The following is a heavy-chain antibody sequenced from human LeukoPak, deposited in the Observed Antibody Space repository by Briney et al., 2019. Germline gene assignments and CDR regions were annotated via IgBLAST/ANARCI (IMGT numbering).Heavy chain of an antibody. CDR1: GFSFDDFA. V-gene: IGHV3-9*01. CDR2: VSWNSGNI. CDR3: ARLRGSGRFDY. D-gene: IGHD4-17*01. Sequence: PGGSLRLSCAASGFSFDDFAMLWVRQAPGKGLEWVSSVSWNSGNIDYADSVKGRFTISRDNAQNSLYLQMNSLRAEDTALYFCARLRGSGRFDYWGQGTLVTVSS. J-gene: IGHJ4*02.